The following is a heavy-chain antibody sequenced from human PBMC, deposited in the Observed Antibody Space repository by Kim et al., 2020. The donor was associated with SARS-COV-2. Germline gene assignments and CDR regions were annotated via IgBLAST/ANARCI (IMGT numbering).Heavy chain of an antibody. Sequence: SETLSLTCSVSGDSVTSSSSYWFWVRQPPGKGLECIGSICYTGYTYFSPSLKSRFTTSIDTSNTHFSLKLTSVTAADTALYYCARPTRGSTIWYV. V-gene: IGHV4-39*02. D-gene: IGHD2-15*01. CDR3: ARPTRGSTIWYV. J-gene: IGHJ2*01. CDR1: GDSVTSSSSY. CDR2: ICYTGYT.